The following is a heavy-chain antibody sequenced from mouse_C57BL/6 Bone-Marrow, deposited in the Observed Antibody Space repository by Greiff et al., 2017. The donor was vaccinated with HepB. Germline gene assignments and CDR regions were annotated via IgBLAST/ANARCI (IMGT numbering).Heavy chain of an antibody. D-gene: IGHD1-1*01. CDR2: IDPENGDT. CDR1: GFNIKDDY. J-gene: IGHJ3*01. Sequence: EVQLQQSGAELVRPGASVKLSCTASGFNIKDDYMHWVKQRPEQGLEWIGWIDPENGDTEYASKFQGKATITADKSSNTAYLQLSSLTSEDTAVYYCTTGYYGSSFAWFAYWGQGTLVTVSA. V-gene: IGHV14-4*01. CDR3: TTGYYGSSFAWFAY.